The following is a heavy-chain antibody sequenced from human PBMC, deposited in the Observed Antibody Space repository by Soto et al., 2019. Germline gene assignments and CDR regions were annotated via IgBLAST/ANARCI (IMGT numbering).Heavy chain of an antibody. Sequence: GGSLRLSCAASGFTFSDSWMDWVRQAPGKGLEWVSSISGSGGGTYYTDSVKGRFTISRDNSEDTLYLQMNSLRADDTAVYYCASGGYWVYYGMDVWGQGTTVTVSS. CDR2: ISGSGGGT. CDR3: ASGGYWVYYGMDV. D-gene: IGHD3-22*01. CDR1: GFTFSDSW. V-gene: IGHV3-23*01. J-gene: IGHJ6*02.